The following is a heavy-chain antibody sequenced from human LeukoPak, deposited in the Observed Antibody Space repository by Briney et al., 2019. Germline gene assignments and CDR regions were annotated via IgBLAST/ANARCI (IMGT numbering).Heavy chain of an antibody. CDR1: GFTFNTYS. D-gene: IGHD2-2*02. J-gene: IGHJ5*02. CDR3: ARTDIVVVPAAIGEGWFDP. V-gene: IGHV3-21*01. CDR2: ISSSSSYI. Sequence: GSLRLSCEASGFTFNTYSMNWARQAPGKGLEWVSSISSSSSYIYYADSVKGRFTISRDNAKNSLYLQMNSLRAEDTAVYYCARTDIVVVPAAIGEGWFDPWGQGTLVTVSS.